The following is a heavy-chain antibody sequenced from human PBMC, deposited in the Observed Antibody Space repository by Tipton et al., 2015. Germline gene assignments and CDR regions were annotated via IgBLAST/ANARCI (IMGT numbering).Heavy chain of an antibody. D-gene: IGHD5-18*01. V-gene: IGHV4-59*01. CDR2: IYYSGST. CDR1: GGSITSYY. CDR3: ARFTDGGYDYFDY. J-gene: IGHJ4*02. Sequence: TLSLTCNVSGGSITSYYWSWIRQPPGKGLEWIGYIYYSGSTKYSPSLKSRVTISVDSSKTQFSLKMSSVTASDTAVYYCARFTDGGYDYFDYWGQGLLVTVSS.